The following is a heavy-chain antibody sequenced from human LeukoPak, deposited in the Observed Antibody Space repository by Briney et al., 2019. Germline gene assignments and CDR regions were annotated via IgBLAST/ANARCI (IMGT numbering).Heavy chain of an antibody. CDR2: INPNSGGT. V-gene: IGHV1-2*02. CDR3: ARDLFSRGSDFDY. Sequence: ASVTVSCKASGYTLTGYYMHWVRQAPGQGLEWMGWINPNSGGTNYAQKFQGRVTMTRDTSISTAYMELSRLRSDDTAVYYCARDLFSRGSDFDYWGQGTLVTVSS. D-gene: IGHD2-15*01. J-gene: IGHJ4*02. CDR1: GYTLTGYY.